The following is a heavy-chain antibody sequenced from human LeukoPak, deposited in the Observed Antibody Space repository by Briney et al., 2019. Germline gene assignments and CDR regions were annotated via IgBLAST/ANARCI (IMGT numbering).Heavy chain of an antibody. D-gene: IGHD3-22*01. J-gene: IGHJ4*02. Sequence: GGSLRLSCAASGFTFSSYGMHWVRQAPGKGLEWVAVISYDGSNKYYADSVKGRFTTSRDNSKNTLYLQMNSLRAEDTAVYYCATDSSGYSAFDYWGQGTLVTVSS. CDR1: GFTFSSYG. CDR3: ATDSSGYSAFDY. V-gene: IGHV3-30*03. CDR2: ISYDGSNK.